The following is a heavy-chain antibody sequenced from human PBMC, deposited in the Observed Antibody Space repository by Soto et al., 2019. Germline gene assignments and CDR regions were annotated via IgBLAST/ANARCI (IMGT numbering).Heavy chain of an antibody. V-gene: IGHV4-31*03. CDR2: VYYSGST. CDR3: ARGVGNDYSDYYVDY. D-gene: IGHD4-17*01. CDR1: GGSIRSGGYY. Sequence: QVQLQESGPGLVKPSQTLSLTCTVSGGSIRSGGYYWSWIRQPPGKGLEWIGYVYYSGSTYFNPSLKCRVTISVDTSKNQLSLKLSSVTAADTAVYYCARGVGNDYSDYYVDYWGQGTLVTVSS. J-gene: IGHJ4*02.